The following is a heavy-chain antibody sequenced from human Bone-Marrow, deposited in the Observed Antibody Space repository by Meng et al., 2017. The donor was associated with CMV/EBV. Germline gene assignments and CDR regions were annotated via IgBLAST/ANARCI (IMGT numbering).Heavy chain of an antibody. Sequence: GESLKISCAASGFTFSSYWMSWVRQAPGEGLEWVANIKQDGSEKYYVDSVKGRFTISRDNAKNSLYLQMNSLRAEDTAVYYCARAIPYYDFWSGYSPGWYFDLWGRGTLVTVSS. CDR1: GFTFSSYW. D-gene: IGHD3-3*01. V-gene: IGHV3-7*04. CDR2: IKQDGSEK. CDR3: ARAIPYYDFWSGYSPGWYFDL. J-gene: IGHJ2*01.